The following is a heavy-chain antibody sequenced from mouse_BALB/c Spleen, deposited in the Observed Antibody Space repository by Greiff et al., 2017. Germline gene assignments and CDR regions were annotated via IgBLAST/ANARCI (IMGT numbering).Heavy chain of an antibody. J-gene: IGHJ2*01. V-gene: IGHV1S135*01. D-gene: IGHD2-4*01. CDR2: IDPFNGGT. CDR1: GYSFTSYY. CDR3: ARIYYDYEKDYFDY. Sequence: LVESGPELMKPGASVKISCKASGYSFTSYYMHWVKQSHGKSLEWIGYIDPFNGGTSYNQKFKGKATLTVDKSSSTAYMHLSSLTSEDSAVYYCARIYYDYEKDYFDYWGQGTTLTVSS.